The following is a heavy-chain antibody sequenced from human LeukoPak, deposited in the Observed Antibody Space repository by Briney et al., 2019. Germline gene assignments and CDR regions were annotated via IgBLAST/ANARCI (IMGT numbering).Heavy chain of an antibody. J-gene: IGHJ4*02. Sequence: GASVKVSCKVSGYTLTDLSMHWVRQAPGKGLEWMGGFDPEDGETIYAQKFQGRVTMTEDTSTDTAYMELSSLRSEDTAVYYCATVPVYSYEFDYWGQGTLVTVSS. CDR3: ATVPVYSYEFDY. CDR1: GYTLTDLS. CDR2: FDPEDGET. D-gene: IGHD5-18*01. V-gene: IGHV1-24*01.